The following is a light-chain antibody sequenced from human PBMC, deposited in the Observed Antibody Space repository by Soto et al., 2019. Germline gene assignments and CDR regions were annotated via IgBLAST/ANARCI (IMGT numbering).Light chain of an antibody. CDR3: QQYNSYSWT. CDR1: QSLNNW. J-gene: IGKJ1*01. V-gene: IGKV1-5*03. CDR2: KAY. Sequence: DIQMTQSPSTLSASVGDRVTITCRASQSLNNWLAWYQQKPGKAPKLLIYKAYSLESGVPSRFSGSGSGTESPLTISSLQPDDFATYYCQQYNSYSWTFGQGTKVDIK.